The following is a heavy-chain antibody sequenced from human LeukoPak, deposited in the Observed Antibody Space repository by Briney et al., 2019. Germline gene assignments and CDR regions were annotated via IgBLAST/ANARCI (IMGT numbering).Heavy chain of an antibody. Sequence: ASEKVSCKASGYTFNNYGINWVRQAPGQGLEWMGWISTYKGYTNYEQKFQGRVTMTTDISTSTAYMELRSLISDDTAVYFCARAAVVGAGSIGWFDPWGQGTLVTVSS. CDR3: ARAAVVGAGSIGWFDP. J-gene: IGHJ5*02. CDR1: GYTFNNYG. V-gene: IGHV1-18*01. D-gene: IGHD6-13*01. CDR2: ISTYKGYT.